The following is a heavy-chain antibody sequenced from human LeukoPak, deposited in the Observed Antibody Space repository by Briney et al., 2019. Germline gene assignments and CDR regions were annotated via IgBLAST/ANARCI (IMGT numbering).Heavy chain of an antibody. Sequence: GGSLRLSCAGSGFTFSSYEMNWVRQAPGKGLEWISSISSAGAIYYADSVNGRSTISRDNAEALLYLQVNRMRAEDTALYYCDAGFLTTFEHWGQGSLVTVSS. D-gene: IGHD3-3*01. CDR3: DAGFLTTFEH. J-gene: IGHJ4*02. CDR1: GFTFSSYE. V-gene: IGHV3-48*03. CDR2: ISSAGAI.